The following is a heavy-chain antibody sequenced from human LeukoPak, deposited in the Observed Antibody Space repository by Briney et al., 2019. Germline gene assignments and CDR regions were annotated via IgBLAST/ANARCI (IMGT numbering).Heavy chain of an antibody. V-gene: IGHV1-18*01. CDR2: ISAYNGNT. CDR1: GYTFTSYG. CDR3: ARVERGHDYGDFLYYYYMDV. Sequence: ASVKVSCKASGYTFTSYGISWVRQAPGQGLEWMGWISAYNGNTNYAQKLQGRVTMTTDTSTSTAYMELRSLRSDDTAVYYCARVERGHDYGDFLYYYYMDVWGKGTTVTISS. J-gene: IGHJ6*03. D-gene: IGHD4-17*01.